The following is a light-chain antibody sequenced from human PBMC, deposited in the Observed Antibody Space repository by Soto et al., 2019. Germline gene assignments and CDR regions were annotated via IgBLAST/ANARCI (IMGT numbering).Light chain of an antibody. Sequence: QSALTQPASVSGSPGQSITISCTGTSSDVRGYNYVSWYQQYPGKAPKLMIYDVSNRPSGVSNRFSGSKSGNTASLTISGLQAEDEADYYCSSYTISNTLVFGSGTKLTVL. CDR2: DVS. CDR1: SSDVRGYNY. V-gene: IGLV2-14*01. J-gene: IGLJ1*01. CDR3: SSYTISNTLV.